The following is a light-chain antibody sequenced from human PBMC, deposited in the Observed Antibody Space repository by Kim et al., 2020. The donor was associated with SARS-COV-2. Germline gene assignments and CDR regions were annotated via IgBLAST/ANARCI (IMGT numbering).Light chain of an antibody. V-gene: IGKV3-15*01. CDR1: QSVSIN. J-gene: IGKJ1*01. CDR3: QQYHNGWT. Sequence: SVSSGERATRASRARQSVSINLAWYQQNPGQPPRLLISGASTRANGIADRFTGSGSGTEFTLTISSLQSEDPAVYYCQQYHNGWTFVQGTNVDI. CDR2: GAS.